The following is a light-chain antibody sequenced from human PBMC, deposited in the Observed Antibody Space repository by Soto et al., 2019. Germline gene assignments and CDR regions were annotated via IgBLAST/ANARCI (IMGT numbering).Light chain of an antibody. Sequence: EIVLTQSPGTLSLSPGERATLSCRASQSVSNTYLAWYQQKPGQAPRLLIYDASSRATGIPDRFSGSGSGTDFTLTISRLEPEDFATYYCQQLNSYPRTFGQGTKVEIK. CDR3: QQLNSYPRT. CDR2: DAS. CDR1: QSVSNTY. J-gene: IGKJ1*01. V-gene: IGKV3-20*01.